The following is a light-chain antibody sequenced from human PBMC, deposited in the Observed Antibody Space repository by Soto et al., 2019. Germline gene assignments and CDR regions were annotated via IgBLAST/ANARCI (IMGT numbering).Light chain of an antibody. CDR3: QVWDSSSDHVV. Sequence: SYELTQPPSVSVAPGKTARITCGGNNIGSKSVHWYQQKPRQAPVLVIYYDSARPSAIPERFSGSNSGNTATLTISGVEAGDEDDYYCQVWDSSSDHVVFGGGTKLTVL. V-gene: IGLV3-21*04. CDR1: NIGSKS. J-gene: IGLJ2*01. CDR2: YDS.